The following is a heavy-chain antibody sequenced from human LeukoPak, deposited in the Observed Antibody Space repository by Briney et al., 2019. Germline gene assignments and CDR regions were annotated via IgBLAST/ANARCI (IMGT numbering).Heavy chain of an antibody. J-gene: IGHJ4*02. CDR3: ARFPGYASGSHYLDY. CDR1: GFTFSSYW. Sequence: PGGSLRLSCAASGFTFSSYWMSWVRQAPGKGLEWVANIKQDGSEKYYVDSVKGRFTISRDNAKNSLYLQMSSLRVEDTAVYYCARFPGYASGSHYLDYWGQGTLVTVSS. D-gene: IGHD3-10*01. V-gene: IGHV3-7*01. CDR2: IKQDGSEK.